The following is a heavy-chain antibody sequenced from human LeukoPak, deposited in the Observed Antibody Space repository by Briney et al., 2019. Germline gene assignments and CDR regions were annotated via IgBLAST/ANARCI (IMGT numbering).Heavy chain of an antibody. CDR1: GGSFSGYY. CDR2: INHSGST. V-gene: IGHV4-34*01. D-gene: IGHD3-9*01. J-gene: IGHJ4*02. CDR3: ARVVGVYYDILTGYSSVCYFDY. Sequence: SETLSLTCAVYGGSFSGYYWSWIRQPPGKGLEWIGEINHSGSTNYNPSLKSRVTISVDTSKNQFSLKLSSVTAADTAVYYCARVVGVYYDILTGYSSVCYFDYWGQGTLVTVSS.